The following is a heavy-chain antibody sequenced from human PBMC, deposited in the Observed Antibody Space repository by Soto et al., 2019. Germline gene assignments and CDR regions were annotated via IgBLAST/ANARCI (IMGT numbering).Heavy chain of an antibody. D-gene: IGHD3-22*01. CDR3: ARGAYYYDSSGYYQDDAFDI. V-gene: IGHV1-69*12. J-gene: IGHJ3*02. CDR2: IIPIFGTA. CDR1: GGTFSSYA. Sequence: QVQLVQSGAEVKKPGSSVKVSCKASGGTFSSYAISWVRQAPGQGLEWMGGIIPIFGTANYAQKFQGRVTITADESXXTXYXXLSSLRSEDTAVYYCARGAYYYDSSGYYQDDAFDIWGQGTMVTVSS.